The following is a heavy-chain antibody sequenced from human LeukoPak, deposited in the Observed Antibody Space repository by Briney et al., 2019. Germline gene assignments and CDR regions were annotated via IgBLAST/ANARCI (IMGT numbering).Heavy chain of an antibody. V-gene: IGHV3-7*05. Sequence: GGSLRLSCAASGFIFNSHWMAWVRQPPGKGLEWVANIRPDGSQAYYVDSVTGRFSLSRDNAKNSLYLQLNSLRADDTAIYYCARSTLTGLGVFNLWGQGTMFTVFS. CDR1: GFIFNSHW. CDR2: IRPDGSQA. J-gene: IGHJ3*01. D-gene: IGHD3-9*01. CDR3: ARSTLTGLGVFNL.